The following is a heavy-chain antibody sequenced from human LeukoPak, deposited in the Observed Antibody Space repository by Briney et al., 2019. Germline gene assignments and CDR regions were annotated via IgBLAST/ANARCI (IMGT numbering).Heavy chain of an antibody. CDR3: AKVPQRYCSSTSCWDWFDP. CDR1: GFTFSSYG. CDR2: ISYDGSNK. D-gene: IGHD2-2*01. J-gene: IGHJ5*02. V-gene: IGHV3-30*18. Sequence: GRSLRLSCAASGFTFSSYGMHWVRQAPGKGLEWVAVISYDGSNKYYADSVKGRFTISRDNSKNTLYLQMNSLRAEDTAVYYCAKVPQRYCSSTSCWDWFDPWGQGTLVTVSS.